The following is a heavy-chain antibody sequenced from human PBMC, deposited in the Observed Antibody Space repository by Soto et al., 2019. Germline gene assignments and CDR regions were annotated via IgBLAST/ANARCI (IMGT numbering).Heavy chain of an antibody. D-gene: IGHD3-9*01. CDR2: ISSSSSYI. J-gene: IGHJ4*02. Sequence: GGSLRLSCAASGFTFSSYSMNWVRQAPGKGLEWVSSISSSSSYIYYADSVKGRFTISRDNAKNSLYLQMNSLRAEDTAVYYCARGWGVKSITIFYHQLAPPEYYFDYWGQGTLVTVSS. CDR3: ARGWGVKSITIFYHQLAPPEYYFDY. CDR1: GFTFSSYS. V-gene: IGHV3-21*01.